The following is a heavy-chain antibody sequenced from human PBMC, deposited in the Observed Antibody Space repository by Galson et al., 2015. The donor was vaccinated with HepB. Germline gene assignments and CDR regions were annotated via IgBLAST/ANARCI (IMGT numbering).Heavy chain of an antibody. D-gene: IGHD3-22*01. CDR2: FSSDGSSK. CDR3: ATEHSNFDIGGYEFDY. V-gene: IGHV3-30-3*01. CDR1: GFTFSTNS. J-gene: IGHJ4*02. Sequence: SLRLSCAASGFTFSTNSLHWVRQAPGKGLEWVAVFSSDGSSKFYADSVKGRFTISRDRSENILYLQMNSLRAEDTAVYYCATEHSNFDIGGYEFDYWGPGTLVTVSS.